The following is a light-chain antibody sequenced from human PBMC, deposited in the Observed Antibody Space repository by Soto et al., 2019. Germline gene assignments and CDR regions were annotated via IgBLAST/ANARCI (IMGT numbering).Light chain of an antibody. J-gene: IGKJ1*01. CDR3: QQYGSWPQT. V-gene: IGKV3-15*01. CDR1: QSVSRN. CDR2: AAS. Sequence: EIVMTQSPATLSVSLGERATLSCRASQSVSRNLAWYQQKPGQAPRLLIYAASTRATVIPARFSGGGSGTEFTLTISSLQSEDFAIYYCQQYGSWPQTFGQGTKVEI.